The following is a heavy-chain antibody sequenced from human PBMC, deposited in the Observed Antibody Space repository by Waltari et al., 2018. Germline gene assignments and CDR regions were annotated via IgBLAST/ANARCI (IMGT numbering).Heavy chain of an antibody. CDR3: ARASGGYEPIDY. CDR1: GVTLRDHS. V-gene: IGHV3-72*01. CDR2: TRNKAKSYTT. J-gene: IGHJ4*02. D-gene: IGHD2-15*01. Sequence: EVQLVESGGGLVQPGGSLILSCAASGVTLRDHSMDWVRQAPRKGLEWVGRTRNKAKSYTTEYAASVKGRFTISRDDSKNSLYLQMNSLRTEDTAVYYCARASGGYEPIDYWGQGTLVTVSS.